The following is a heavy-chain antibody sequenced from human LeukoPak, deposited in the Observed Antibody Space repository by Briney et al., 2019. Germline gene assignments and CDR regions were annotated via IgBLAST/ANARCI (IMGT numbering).Heavy chain of an antibody. CDR2: IRYDGSNK. V-gene: IGHV3-30*02. D-gene: IGHD3-22*01. J-gene: IGHJ6*03. Sequence: GGSLRLSCAASGFTVSSTYMSWVRQAPGKGLEWVAFIRYDGSNKYYADSVKGRFTISRDNSKNTLYLQMNSLRAEDTAVYYCAKVAYYYEPYYYYYMDVWGKGTTVTISS. CDR1: GFTVSSTY. CDR3: AKVAYYYEPYYYYYMDV.